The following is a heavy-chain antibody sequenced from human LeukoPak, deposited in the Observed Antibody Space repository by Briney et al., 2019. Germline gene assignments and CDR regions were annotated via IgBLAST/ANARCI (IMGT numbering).Heavy chain of an antibody. D-gene: IGHD5-18*01. V-gene: IGHV1-69*13. Sequence: SVKVSCKASGYTFTGYYMHWVRQAPGQGLEWMGGIIPIFGTANYAQKFQGRVTITADESTSTAYMELSSLRSEDTAVYYCARDLLRGYSYGPFDYWGQGTLVTVSS. J-gene: IGHJ4*02. CDR3: ARDLLRGYSYGPFDY. CDR2: IIPIFGTA. CDR1: GYTFTGYY.